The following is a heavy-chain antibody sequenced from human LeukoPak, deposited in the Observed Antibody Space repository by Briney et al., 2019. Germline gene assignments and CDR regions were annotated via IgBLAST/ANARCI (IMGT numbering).Heavy chain of an antibody. V-gene: IGHV1-46*01. CDR3: ARDGCSSTSCYEFDP. D-gene: IGHD2-2*01. CDR2: INPSGGST. Sequence: EASVKVSCKASGYTFTSYYMHWVRQAPGQGLEWMGMINPSGGSTSYAQKFQGRVTMTRDTSTSTVYMELSSLRSEDTAVYYCARDGCSSTSCYEFDPWGQGTLVTVSS. CDR1: GYTFTSYY. J-gene: IGHJ5*02.